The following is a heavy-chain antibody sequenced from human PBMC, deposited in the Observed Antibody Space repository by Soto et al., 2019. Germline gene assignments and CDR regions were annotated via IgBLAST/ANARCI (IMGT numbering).Heavy chain of an antibody. CDR2: ISGSGGST. Sequence: GGSLKRSCAPVSFPFPSYPMNCVHKAQRQVLDWVSAISGSGGSTYYADSVKGRFTISRDNSKNTLYLQMNSLRAEDTAVYYCAKVGGYDFWSGYYQDYYYYMDVWGKGT. CDR1: SFPFPSYP. CDR3: AKVGGYDFWSGYYQDYYYYMDV. J-gene: IGHJ6*03. D-gene: IGHD3-3*01. V-gene: IGHV3-23*01.